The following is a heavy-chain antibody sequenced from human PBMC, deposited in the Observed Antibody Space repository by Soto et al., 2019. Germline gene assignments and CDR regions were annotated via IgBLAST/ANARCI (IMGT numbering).Heavy chain of an antibody. V-gene: IGHV1-18*01. J-gene: IGHJ4*02. CDR1: GYTFTSYG. D-gene: IGHD1-26*01. Sequence: QVQLVQSGAEVKKPGASVKVSCKASGYTFTSYGISWVRQAPGQGLEWMGWISAYNGNTNYAQKLQGRVTMTTDTXXXTXXXXXXXXXXXXXAVYXCARSGVWEPRDYWGQGTLVTVSS. CDR3: ARSGVWEPRDY. CDR2: ISAYNGNT.